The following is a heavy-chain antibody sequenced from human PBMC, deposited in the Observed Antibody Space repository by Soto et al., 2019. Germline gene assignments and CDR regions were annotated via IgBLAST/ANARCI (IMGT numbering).Heavy chain of an antibody. CDR2: IYSGDST. V-gene: IGHV3-66*01. J-gene: IGHJ3*02. CDR3: AVETGSKPDPFDI. Sequence: PGGSLRLSCAASGFTVSSNYMSWVRQAPGKGLEWVSVIYSGDSTYYADSVKGRFTISRDNSKNTLYLQMNSLRAGDTAVYYCAVETGSKPDPFDIWGQGTMVTVSS. D-gene: IGHD1-1*01. CDR1: GFTVSSNY.